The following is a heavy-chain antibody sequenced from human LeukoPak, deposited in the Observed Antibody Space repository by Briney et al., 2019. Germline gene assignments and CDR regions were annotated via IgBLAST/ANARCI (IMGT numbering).Heavy chain of an antibody. V-gene: IGHV4-38-2*02. J-gene: IGHJ4*02. D-gene: IGHD6-19*01. Sequence: SETLSLTCTVSGYSISSGYYWGWIRQPPGKGLEWIGSIYHSGSTYYNPSLKSRVTISVDTSKNQFSLKLSSVTAADTAVYYCAKSSYSSGWYDPLPDYWGRGTLVTVSS. CDR1: GYSISSGYY. CDR2: IYHSGST. CDR3: AKSSYSSGWYDPLPDY.